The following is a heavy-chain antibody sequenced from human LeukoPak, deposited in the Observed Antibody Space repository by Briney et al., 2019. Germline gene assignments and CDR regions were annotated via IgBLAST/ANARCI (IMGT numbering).Heavy chain of an antibody. V-gene: IGHV4-39*07. D-gene: IGHD5-18*01. Sequence: SETLSLTCTVSGGSISSSSYYWGWIRQPPGKGLEWIGSIYYSGSTYYNPSLKSRVTISVDTSKNQFSLKLSSVTAADTAVYYCARGPWIQLWLGNWGQGTLVTVSS. J-gene: IGHJ4*02. CDR1: GGSISSSSYY. CDR2: IYYSGST. CDR3: ARGPWIQLWLGN.